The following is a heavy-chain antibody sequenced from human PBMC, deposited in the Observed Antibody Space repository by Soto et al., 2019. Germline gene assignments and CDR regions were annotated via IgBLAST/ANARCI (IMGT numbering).Heavy chain of an antibody. CDR3: ARGSFYYDSSVYYHY. Sequence: PSETLSLTCTVSGGSISSGDYYWSWIRQPPGKGLEWIGYIYYSGSTYYNPSLKSRVTISVDTSKNQFSLKLSSVTAADTAVYYCARGSFYYDSSVYYHYWGQETLVTVSS. CDR1: GGSISSGDYY. V-gene: IGHV4-30-4*01. D-gene: IGHD3-22*01. CDR2: IYYSGST. J-gene: IGHJ4*02.